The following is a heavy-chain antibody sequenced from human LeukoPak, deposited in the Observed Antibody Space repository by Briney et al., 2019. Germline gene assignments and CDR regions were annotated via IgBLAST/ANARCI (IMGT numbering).Heavy chain of an antibody. D-gene: IGHD2-15*01. CDR3: AKDMEVAHRSYYYYGMDV. Sequence: GRSLRLSCAASGFTFDDYAMHWVRQAPGKGLEWVSGISWNSGSIGYADSVKGRFTISRDNAKNSLYLQMNSLRAEDTALYYCAKDMEVAHRSYYYYGMDVWGQGTTVTVSS. CDR2: ISWNSGSI. V-gene: IGHV3-9*01. CDR1: GFTFDDYA. J-gene: IGHJ6*02.